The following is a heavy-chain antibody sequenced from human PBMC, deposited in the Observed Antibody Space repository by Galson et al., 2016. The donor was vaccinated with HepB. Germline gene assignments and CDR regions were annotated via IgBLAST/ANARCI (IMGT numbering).Heavy chain of an antibody. CDR3: ARGDGAPYYFDY. CDR2: IYNIGNT. D-gene: IGHD4-17*01. V-gene: IGHV4-61*01. Sequence: SETLSLTCTASGGSASTGGSVSSGSYYWSWIRQPPGKGLEWIGYIYNIGNTNYNPSLRSRVTISVDTSKNQLSLKVNSVTAADTAVYYCARGDGAPYYFDYWGQGALATVSS. CDR1: GGSASTGGSVSSGSYY. J-gene: IGHJ4*02.